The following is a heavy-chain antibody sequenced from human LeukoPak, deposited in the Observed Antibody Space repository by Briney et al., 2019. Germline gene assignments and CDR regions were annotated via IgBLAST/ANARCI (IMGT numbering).Heavy chain of an antibody. CDR1: GFTFSSYS. J-gene: IGHJ4*02. D-gene: IGHD2-15*01. CDR2: ITSSSRTI. V-gene: IGHV3-48*01. Sequence: AGGSLRLSCAASGFTFSSYSMNWVRQAPGKGLEWVSYITSSSRTIFYADSVKGRFTISRDNAHNSLFLQMNSLRAEDTAVYYCARDVGRGDYWGQGTLVTVSS. CDR3: ARDVGRGDY.